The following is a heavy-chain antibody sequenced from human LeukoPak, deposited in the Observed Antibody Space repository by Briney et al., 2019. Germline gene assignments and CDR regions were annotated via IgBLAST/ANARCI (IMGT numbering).Heavy chain of an antibody. CDR3: ARRVWQWLVPYYYYYMDV. J-gene: IGHJ6*03. D-gene: IGHD6-19*01. V-gene: IGHV4-59*01. Sequence: SETLSLTCTVSGGSISSYYWSWIRQPPGKGLEWIGYIYYSGSTNYNPSLKSRVTISVDTSKNQFSLKLSSVTAADTAVYYCARRVWQWLVPYYYYYMDVWGKGTTVTISS. CDR2: IYYSGST. CDR1: GGSISSYY.